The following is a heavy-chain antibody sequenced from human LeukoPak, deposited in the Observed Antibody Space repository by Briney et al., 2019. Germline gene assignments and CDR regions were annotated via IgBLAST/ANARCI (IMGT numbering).Heavy chain of an antibody. Sequence: SVKVFCKASGGTFSSYATSWVRQAPGQGLEWMGGIIPIFGTANYAQKFQGRVTITTDESTSTAYMELSSLRSEDTAVYYCARVNSMVVTPTYYFDYWGQGTLVTVSS. D-gene: IGHD4-23*01. CDR3: ARVNSMVVTPTYYFDY. V-gene: IGHV1-69*05. CDR2: IIPIFGTA. CDR1: GGTFSSYA. J-gene: IGHJ4*02.